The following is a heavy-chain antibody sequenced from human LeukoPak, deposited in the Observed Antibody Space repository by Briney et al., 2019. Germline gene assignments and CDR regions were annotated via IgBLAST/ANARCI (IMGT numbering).Heavy chain of an antibody. CDR1: GGSIRSGGYY. D-gene: IGHD3-10*01. V-gene: IGHV4-31*03. CDR2: IYYSGST. Sequence: SETLSLTCTVSGGSIRSGGYYWSWIRQHPGKGLEWIGYIYYSGSTYYSPSLKSRVTISVDTSKNQFSLKLSSVTAADTAVYYCARAYGSGRDHFDYWGQGTLVTVSS. CDR3: ARAYGSGRDHFDY. J-gene: IGHJ4*02.